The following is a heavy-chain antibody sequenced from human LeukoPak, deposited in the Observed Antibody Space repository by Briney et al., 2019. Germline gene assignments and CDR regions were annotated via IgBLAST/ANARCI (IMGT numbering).Heavy chain of an antibody. D-gene: IGHD4-17*01. Sequence: PSETLSLTCTVSDGSISSYYWSWIRQPPGKGLEWIGYIYYSGSTNYNPSLKSRVTISVDTSKNQFSLKLSSVTAADTAVYYCARQGDYGDYVHYWGQGTLVTVSS. CDR3: ARQGDYGDYVHY. V-gene: IGHV4-59*01. J-gene: IGHJ4*02. CDR2: IYYSGST. CDR1: DGSISSYY.